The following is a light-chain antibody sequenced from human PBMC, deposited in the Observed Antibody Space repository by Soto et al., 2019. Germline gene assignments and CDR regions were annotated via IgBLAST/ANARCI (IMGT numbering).Light chain of an antibody. V-gene: IGKV1-17*01. J-gene: IGKJ1*01. CDR3: LQHNSYPLT. Sequence: IQMTQSQACLSASVGDRVTINSRASQSISSYLNWYQQKPGKAPKRLIYAASSLQGGVPSRFSGGGSGTEFTLTISSLQPEDFATYYCLQHNSYPLTFGQGTKVDIK. CDR1: QSISSY. CDR2: AAS.